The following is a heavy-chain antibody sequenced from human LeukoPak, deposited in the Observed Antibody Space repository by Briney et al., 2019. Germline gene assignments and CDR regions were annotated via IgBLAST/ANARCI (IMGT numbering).Heavy chain of an antibody. CDR2: ISSSGSTI. V-gene: IGHV3-11*01. J-gene: IGHJ4*02. Sequence: GGSLRLSCAASGFTFSDYYMSWIRQAPGKGLEWVSYISSSGSTIYYADSVKGRFTISRDNAKNSLYLQMNSLRAEDTAVYYCARYSNDDSGWYTGGNYYFDYWGQGTLVTVSS. D-gene: IGHD6-19*01. CDR1: GFTFSDYY. CDR3: ARYSNDDSGWYTGGNYYFDY.